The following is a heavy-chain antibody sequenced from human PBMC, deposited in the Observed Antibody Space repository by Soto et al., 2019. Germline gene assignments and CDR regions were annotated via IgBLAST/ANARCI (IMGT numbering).Heavy chain of an antibody. CDR2: ITDTGGDA. CDR1: GLTFGSRA. J-gene: IGHJ4*02. CDR3: PRGPTDSYPGSRIFDV. Sequence: PGGSLRLSCVASGLTFGSRAMTWGRQAPGEGLQWVSTITDTGGDAKYADSVRGRFVISRDNSKKTLYLQMTSSTAEDSAMYYCPRGPTDSYPGSRIFDVWGRGTLVTVSS. D-gene: IGHD3-10*01. V-gene: IGHV3-23*01.